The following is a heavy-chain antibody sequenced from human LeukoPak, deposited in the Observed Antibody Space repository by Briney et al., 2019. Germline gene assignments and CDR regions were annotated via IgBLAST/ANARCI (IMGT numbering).Heavy chain of an antibody. D-gene: IGHD2-15*01. J-gene: IGHJ4*02. CDR3: AKREVVASDFDY. CDR1: GFTFSSYW. V-gene: IGHV3-74*01. CDR2: INSDGSST. Sequence: PGGSLRLSCAASGFTFSSYWMHWVRQAPGKGLVWVSRINSDGSSTSYADSVKGRFTISRDNSKNTLYLQMNSLRAEDTAVYYCAKREVVASDFDYWGQGTLVTVSS.